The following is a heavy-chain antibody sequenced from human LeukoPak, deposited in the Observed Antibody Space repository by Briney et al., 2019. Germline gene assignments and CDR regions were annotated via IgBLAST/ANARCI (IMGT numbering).Heavy chain of an antibody. CDR2: INGGSSYV. V-gene: IGHV3-21*01. CDR1: GFTFSRYT. D-gene: IGHD3-9*01. Sequence: KPGGSLRLSCVASGFTFSRYTMNWVRQAPGQGLQWVSSINGGSSYVYNADSVKGRFTISRDNSKSTLFLQMNSLRAEDTAVYYCARGGYYNILTDFRGRFLGFDYWGQGTLVTVSS. CDR3: ARGGYYNILTDFRGRFLGFDY. J-gene: IGHJ4*02.